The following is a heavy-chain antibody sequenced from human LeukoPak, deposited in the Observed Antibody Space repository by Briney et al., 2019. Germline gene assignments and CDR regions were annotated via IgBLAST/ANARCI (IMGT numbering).Heavy chain of an antibody. CDR2: IWYDASNK. CDR1: GLTFSSHG. J-gene: IGHJ4*02. V-gene: IGHV3-33*01. Sequence: PGGSLRLSCAASGLTFSSHGVHWVRQAPGKGLEWVAVIWYDASNKYYADSVKGRFTISRDSSKNMLYVEMNSLRAEDTPVYYCARDSGSYCSGGSCYSSPHTFDYWGQGTLVTVSS. CDR3: ARDSGSYCSGGSCYSSPHTFDY. D-gene: IGHD2-15*01.